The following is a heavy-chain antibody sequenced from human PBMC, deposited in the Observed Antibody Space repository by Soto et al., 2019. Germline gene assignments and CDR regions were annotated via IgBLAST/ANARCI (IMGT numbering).Heavy chain of an antibody. CDR2: IWYDGSNK. J-gene: IGHJ4*02. Sequence: QVQLVESGGGVFQPGRSLRLSCAASGFTFSTYGMHWVRQSPGKGLEWVEVIWYDGSNKYYADSVKGRFTITRDNSNNTLYLQMNSLRAEDTAVYYCARSPAGYSYGYGADYWGQGTLVTVSS. D-gene: IGHD5-18*01. CDR3: ARSPAGYSYGYGADY. V-gene: IGHV3-33*01. CDR1: GFTFSTYG.